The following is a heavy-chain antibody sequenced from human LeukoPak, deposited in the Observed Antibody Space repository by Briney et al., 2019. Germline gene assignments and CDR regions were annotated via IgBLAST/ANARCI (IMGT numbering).Heavy chain of an antibody. Sequence: ASVKVSCKASGYTFTGYYMHWVRQAPGQGLEWMGWINPNSGGTNYAQKFQGRVTMTRDTSIGTAYMELSRLRSDDTAVYYCARDYGGNANWFDPWGQGTLVTVSS. V-gene: IGHV1-2*02. CDR1: GYTFTGYY. CDR3: ARDYGGNANWFDP. CDR2: INPNSGGT. J-gene: IGHJ5*02. D-gene: IGHD4-23*01.